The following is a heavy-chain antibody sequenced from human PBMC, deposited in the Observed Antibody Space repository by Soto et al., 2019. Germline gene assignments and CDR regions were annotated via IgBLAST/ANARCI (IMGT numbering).Heavy chain of an antibody. J-gene: IGHJ5*02. V-gene: IGHV3-48*02. CDR1: GFTFSSYS. D-gene: IGHD1-26*01. CDR2: ISHSSSTI. Sequence: EVQLVESGGGLVQPGGSLRLSCAASGFTFSSYSMNWVRQAPGKGLEWVSYISHSSSTIYYADSVKGRFTISRDNAKNSLYLQMNRLRDEDTAVYYCAREGGSLNWFDPWGQGTLVTVSS. CDR3: AREGGSLNWFDP.